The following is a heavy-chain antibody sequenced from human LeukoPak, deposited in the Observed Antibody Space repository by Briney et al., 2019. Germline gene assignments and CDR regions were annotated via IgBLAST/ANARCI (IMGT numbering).Heavy chain of an antibody. CDR2: IYPGDSDT. J-gene: IGHJ5*02. V-gene: IGHV5-51*01. CDR3: ARHPYTRSCISTSCYRWFDP. CDR1: GYSFTNYW. Sequence: HGESLKISCKGSGYSFTNYWIGWVRPMPGKGLEWMGIIYPGDSDTRYNPSFQAQVTISADKSISTAYLQWSSLKASDTAMYYCARHPYTRSCISTSCYRWFDPWGQGTLVTVSS. D-gene: IGHD2-2*02.